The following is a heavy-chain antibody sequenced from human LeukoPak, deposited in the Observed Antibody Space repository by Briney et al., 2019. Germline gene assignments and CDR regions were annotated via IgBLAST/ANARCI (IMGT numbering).Heavy chain of an antibody. D-gene: IGHD6-13*01. V-gene: IGHV2-5*01. CDR1: GFSLSTSGVG. CDR2: IYWNDDK. J-gene: IGHJ4*02. Sequence: SGPTLVKPTQTLTLTCTFSGFSLSTSGVGVGWIRQPPGKALEWLALIYWNDDKRYSPSLKSRLTITKDTSKNQVVLTMTNMDPVDTATYYCAHAARAYSSRVIFDYWGQGTLVTVSS. CDR3: AHAARAYSSRVIFDY.